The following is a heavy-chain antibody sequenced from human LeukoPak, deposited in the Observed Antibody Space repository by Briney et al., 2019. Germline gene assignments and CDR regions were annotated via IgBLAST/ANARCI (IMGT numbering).Heavy chain of an antibody. D-gene: IGHD1-26*01. V-gene: IGHV3-30*18. CDR1: GFTLSSYG. Sequence: GGSLSLSCALSGFTLSSYGMHWVRQAPGKGGEWVAVISYDGSNKNYAGSVKGRFTISRENSKNNLYLQMNRLRAQDTRVYYCAKEPGNWEGYFLYWGEGALFTVSP. CDR3: AKEPGNWEGYFLY. CDR2: ISYDGSNK. J-gene: IGHJ4*02.